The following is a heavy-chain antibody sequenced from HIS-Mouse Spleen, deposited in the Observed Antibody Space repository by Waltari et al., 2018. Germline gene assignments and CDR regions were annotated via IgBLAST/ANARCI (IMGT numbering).Heavy chain of an antibody. CDR2: ISYDGSNK. Sequence: QVQLVESGGGVVQPGRSLSLSCAASGFTFSSYAMHWVRQAPGKGLEWVAVISYDGSNKYYADSVKGRFTISRDNSKNTLYLQMNSLRAEDTAVYYCARVPIHDYGDYYDAFDIWGQGTMVTVSS. V-gene: IGHV3-30-3*01. D-gene: IGHD4-17*01. J-gene: IGHJ3*02. CDR3: ARVPIHDYGDYYDAFDI. CDR1: GFTFSSYA.